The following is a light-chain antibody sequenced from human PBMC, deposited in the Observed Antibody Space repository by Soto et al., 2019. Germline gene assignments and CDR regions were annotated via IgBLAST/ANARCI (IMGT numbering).Light chain of an antibody. Sequence: LTQPASVSGSPGQSITISCTGTSSDVGHYNFVSWYQQHPGKAPKMMIFEVNKRPSGVSNRFAGSKSGNTASLTISGLQAEEEAAYFCFSYAGSSTYVFGTGTKVT. CDR3: FSYAGSSTYV. J-gene: IGLJ1*01. CDR1: SSDVGHYNF. CDR2: EVN. V-gene: IGLV2-23*02.